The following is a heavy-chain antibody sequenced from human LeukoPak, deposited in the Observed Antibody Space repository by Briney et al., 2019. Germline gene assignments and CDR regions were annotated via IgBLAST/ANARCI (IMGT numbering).Heavy chain of an antibody. D-gene: IGHD2-15*01. CDR3: ARHSSMEIVVAATGFDI. V-gene: IGHV4-39*01. CDR2: TYYSGST. CDR1: GGSITSSSYY. J-gene: IGHJ5*02. Sequence: PSETLSLTCTVSGGSITSSSYYWGWIRQPPGKGLEWIGSTYYSGSTNYNPSLKSRVTISVDTSKNQFSLKLSSVTAADTAVYYCARHSSMEIVVAATGFDIWGQGTLVTVSS.